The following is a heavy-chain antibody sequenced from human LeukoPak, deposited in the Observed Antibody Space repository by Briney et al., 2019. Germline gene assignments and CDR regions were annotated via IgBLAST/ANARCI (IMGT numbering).Heavy chain of an antibody. CDR3: AKVLSLRHFDWVLYIDH. V-gene: IGHV3-23*01. J-gene: IGHJ4*02. CDR1: GFTFSIYA. D-gene: IGHD3-9*01. CDR2: ISGTGDST. Sequence: GGSLRLSCAASGFTFSIYAMSWVRQAPGKGLEWVSSISGTGDSTYYADSVKGRFTISRDNAKNPLYLQMNSLSAEDTAVYHCAKVLSLRHFDWVLYIDHWGQGTLVTASS.